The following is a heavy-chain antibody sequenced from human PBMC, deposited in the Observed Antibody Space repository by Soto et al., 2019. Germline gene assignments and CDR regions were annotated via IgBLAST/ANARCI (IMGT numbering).Heavy chain of an antibody. J-gene: IGHJ5*02. CDR1: GFTFSASD. CDR3: ARPASYGHGGGGWLDP. V-gene: IGHV3-13*01. D-gene: IGHD3-16*01. CDR2: IGTLHDT. Sequence: EVQLVESGGGSVQPGGSLGLSCAASGFTFSASDMHWVRQTTGGGLEWVAAIGTLHDTYYPDSVKGRFTISRDNARNSLKLQMNHRRGGETGFHYCARPASYGHGGGGWLDPWGQGTLVTVSS.